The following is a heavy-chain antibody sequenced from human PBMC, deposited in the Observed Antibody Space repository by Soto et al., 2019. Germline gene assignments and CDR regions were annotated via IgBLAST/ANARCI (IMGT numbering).Heavy chain of an antibody. CDR3: VREGVSLMDAFDV. CDR1: ALTFSSYE. CDR2: ISSSGSTI. Sequence: HPGRTLRLSCAASALTFSSYEMNWVRQAPGKGLEWVSYISSSGSTIYYADSVKGRFSISRDNAKNSLYLQMNSLRAEDTALYYFVREGVSLMDAFDVCGQGTMVTVS. V-gene: IGHV3-48*03. D-gene: IGHD2-8*01. J-gene: IGHJ3*01.